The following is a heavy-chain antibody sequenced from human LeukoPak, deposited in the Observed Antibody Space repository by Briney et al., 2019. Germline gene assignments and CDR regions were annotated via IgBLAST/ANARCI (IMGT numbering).Heavy chain of an antibody. CDR2: TSNSGSTK. CDR3: AKASGTYYYDSSGFDY. V-gene: IGHV3-48*03. Sequence: PGRSLRLSCAASGFIFSSYEMNWVRQAPGKGLEWVSYTSNSGSTKYYADSVKGRFTISRDNAKNSLYLQMISLRAEDTAVYYCAKASGTYYYDSSGFDYWGQGTLVTVSS. J-gene: IGHJ4*02. CDR1: GFIFSSYE. D-gene: IGHD3-22*01.